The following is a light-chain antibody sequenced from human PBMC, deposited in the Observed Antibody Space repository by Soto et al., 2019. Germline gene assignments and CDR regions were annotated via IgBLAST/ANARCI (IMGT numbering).Light chain of an antibody. CDR1: QSVGNN. J-gene: IGKJ4*01. V-gene: IGKV3-15*01. Sequence: EIVMTQSPATLSVSPGERATLFCRASQSVGNNVAWYQQRPGQAPRLLIYGAFTRATGVPVRFSGSGFGTEDTLTISSVQSEDFAVYYCQQYNDWSPLTFGGGTKVEIK. CDR3: QQYNDWSPLT. CDR2: GAF.